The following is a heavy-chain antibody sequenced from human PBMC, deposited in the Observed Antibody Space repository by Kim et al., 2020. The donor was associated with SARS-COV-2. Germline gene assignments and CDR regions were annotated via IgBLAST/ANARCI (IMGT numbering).Heavy chain of an antibody. J-gene: IGHJ4*02. CDR3: ARRIRSGIAVARGYYFDY. CDR1: GGSISSSSYY. D-gene: IGHD6-19*01. Sequence: SETLSLTCTVSGGSISSSSYYWGWIRQPPGKGLEWIGGIYYSGSTYYNPSLKSRVTISVDTSKNQFSLKLSSVTAADTAVYYCARRIRSGIAVARGYYFDYWGQGTLVTVSS. V-gene: IGHV4-39*01. CDR2: IYYSGST.